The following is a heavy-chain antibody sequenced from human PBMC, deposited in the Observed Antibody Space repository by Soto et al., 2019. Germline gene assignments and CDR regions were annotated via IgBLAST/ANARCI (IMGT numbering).Heavy chain of an antibody. CDR3: ARAALELPPSSYYGMDV. Sequence: GGSLRLSCAASGFTFSSYWMHWVRQAPGKGLVWVSRINSDGSSTSYADSVKGRFTISRDNAKNTLYLQMNSLRAEDTAVYYCARAALELPPSSYYGMDVWGQGTKVTVSS. CDR2: INSDGSST. CDR1: GFTFSSYW. V-gene: IGHV3-74*01. D-gene: IGHD1-7*01. J-gene: IGHJ6*02.